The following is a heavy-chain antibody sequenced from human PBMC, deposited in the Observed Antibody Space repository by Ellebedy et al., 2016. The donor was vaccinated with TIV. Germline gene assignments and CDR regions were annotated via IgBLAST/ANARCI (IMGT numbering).Heavy chain of an antibody. D-gene: IGHD3-3*01. Sequence: PGGSLRLSCAASGFTVSSNYMNWVSQAPGKGLDWVSSISGRNTYIYYADSVKGRFTISRDNAKNSVVLQMNSLTTGDTDVYYCARDGVSKSGSNFYFDHWGQGTVVTVSS. CDR1: GFTVSSNY. CDR3: ARDGVSKSGSNFYFDH. CDR2: ISGRNTYI. J-gene: IGHJ4*02. V-gene: IGHV3-21*01.